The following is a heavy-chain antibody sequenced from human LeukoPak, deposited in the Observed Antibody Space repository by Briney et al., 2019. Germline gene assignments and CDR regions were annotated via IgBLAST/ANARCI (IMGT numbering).Heavy chain of an antibody. D-gene: IGHD1-26*01. CDR1: GYTFTSYA. Sequence: GASVKVSCKASGYTFTSYAMHWVRQAPGQRLEWMGWINAGNGNTKYSQKFQGRVTITRDTSASTAYMELSSLRSEDTAVYYCARDRKYSGSYGYFDYWGQGTLVTVSS. CDR3: ARDRKYSGSYGYFDY. V-gene: IGHV1-3*01. J-gene: IGHJ4*02. CDR2: INAGNGNT.